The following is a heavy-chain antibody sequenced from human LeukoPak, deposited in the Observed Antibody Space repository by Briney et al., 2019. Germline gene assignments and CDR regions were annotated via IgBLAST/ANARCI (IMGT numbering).Heavy chain of an antibody. CDR2: IYSGGST. CDR3: ASRRRAVTAPFDS. J-gene: IGHJ4*02. D-gene: IGHD2-21*02. Sequence: GGSLRLSCAASGFTVSSNYMSWVRQAPGKGLEWVSVIYSGGSTYYADSVKGRFTISRDNSKNTLYLQMNSLRAEDTAVYYCASRRRAVTAPFDSWGQGTLVTVSS. V-gene: IGHV3-66*01. CDR1: GFTVSSNY.